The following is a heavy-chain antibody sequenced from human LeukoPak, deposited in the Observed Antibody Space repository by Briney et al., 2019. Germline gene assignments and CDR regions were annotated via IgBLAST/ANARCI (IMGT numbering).Heavy chain of an antibody. J-gene: IGHJ4*02. CDR3: ASHYYDSSGYHNSDY. CDR2: IYYSGST. D-gene: IGHD3-22*01. CDR1: GGSISSGGYY. V-gene: IGHV4-31*03. Sequence: SETLSLTCTVSGGSISSGGYYWSWIRQHPGKGLEWIGYIYYSGSTYYNPSLKSRVTISVDTSKNQFSLKLSSVTAADTAVYYCASHYYDSSGYHNSDYWGQGTLVTVSS.